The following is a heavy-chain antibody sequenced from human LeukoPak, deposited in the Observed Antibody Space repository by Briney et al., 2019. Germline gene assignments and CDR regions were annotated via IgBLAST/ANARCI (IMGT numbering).Heavy chain of an antibody. Sequence: GGSLRLSCSASGFTFSSFAMHWVRQAPGKGLEYVSAISSDGGSTYYADSVKGRFTISRDNSKNTLNLQMSSLRPEDTAVYYCAPLEGDAFDIWGQGRMVTVSS. J-gene: IGHJ3*02. CDR1: GFTFSSFA. D-gene: IGHD1-1*01. CDR3: APLEGDAFDI. CDR2: ISSDGGST. V-gene: IGHV3-64D*06.